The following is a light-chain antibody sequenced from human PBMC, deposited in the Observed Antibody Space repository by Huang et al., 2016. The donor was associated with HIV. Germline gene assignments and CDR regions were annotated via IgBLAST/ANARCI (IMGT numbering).Light chain of an antibody. J-gene: IGKJ5*01. Sequence: DIVLTQSPDTVSLSPGQRASLFCRASHHIGSSLAWYQHKPGQAPRLLIYDAFNRATDIAARFSGSGSGTDFTLTISSLKVEDFAFYYCQQRSTLITFGQGTRLE. CDR1: HHIGSS. CDR2: DAF. CDR3: QQRSTLIT. V-gene: IGKV3-11*01.